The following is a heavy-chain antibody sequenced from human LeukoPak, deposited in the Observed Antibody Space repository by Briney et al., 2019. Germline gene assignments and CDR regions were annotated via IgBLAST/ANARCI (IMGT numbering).Heavy chain of an antibody. J-gene: IGHJ6*03. CDR1: GYTFTSYG. Sequence: ASVKVSCKASGYTFTSYGISWVRQAPGQGLEWMGWISAYNGNTNYAQKFQGRVTITADESTSTAYMELSSLRSEDTAVYYCARGWPAPGSYYYMDVWGKGTTVTVSS. CDR2: ISAYNGNT. V-gene: IGHV1-18*01. CDR3: ARGWPAPGSYYYMDV. D-gene: IGHD1-14*01.